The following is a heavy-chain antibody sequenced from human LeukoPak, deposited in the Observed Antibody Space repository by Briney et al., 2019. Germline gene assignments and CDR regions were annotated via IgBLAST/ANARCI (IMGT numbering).Heavy chain of an antibody. CDR1: QFSFSSYS. CDR3: VRLRRNSDTSGYFYYYDY. CDR2: INKGATHM. V-gene: IGHV3-21*01. D-gene: IGHD3-22*01. Sequence: GGSLTLSCAASQFSFSSYSFNWVRQAPGRGLEWVSSINKGATHMYYADSMRGRFTVSRDDAKNSLYLQMNSLRAEDTAVYYCVRLRRNSDTSGYFYYYDYWGRGTLVTVSS. J-gene: IGHJ4*02.